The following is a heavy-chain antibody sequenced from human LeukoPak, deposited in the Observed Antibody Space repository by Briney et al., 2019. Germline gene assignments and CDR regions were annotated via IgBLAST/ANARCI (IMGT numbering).Heavy chain of an antibody. Sequence: PGGSLRLSCAASGFTFSSYDMHWVRQATGKGLEWVSTISTAGDTYSPGSVKGRFTISRENAKNSLYLQMDSLRAGDSAVYYCARGRYCSRASCYTARSYYYGTDVWGQGTTVTVSS. J-gene: IGHJ6*02. CDR3: ARGRYCSRASCYTARSYYYGTDV. V-gene: IGHV3-13*01. D-gene: IGHD2-2*02. CDR1: GFTFSSYD. CDR2: ISTAGDT.